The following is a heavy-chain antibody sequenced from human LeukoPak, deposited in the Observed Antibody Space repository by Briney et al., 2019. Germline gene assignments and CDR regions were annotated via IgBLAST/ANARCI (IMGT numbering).Heavy chain of an antibody. CDR2: IYHSGST. J-gene: IGHJ4*02. CDR1: GGSISSYS. Sequence: SETLSLTCTVSGGSISSYSWSWIRQPPGKGLEWIGYIYHSGSTYYNPSLKSRVTISVDRSKNQFSLKLSSVTAADTAVYYCARDRVGASIDYWGQGTLVTVSS. CDR3: ARDRVGASIDY. D-gene: IGHD5-12*01. V-gene: IGHV4-30-2*01.